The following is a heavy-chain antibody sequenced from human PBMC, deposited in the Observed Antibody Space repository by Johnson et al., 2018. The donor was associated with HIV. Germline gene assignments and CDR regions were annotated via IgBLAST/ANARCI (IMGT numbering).Heavy chain of an antibody. V-gene: IGHV3-15*01. CDR1: GFTFSNVW. D-gene: IGHD3-16*02. CDR2: IKRNIEGEAT. CDR3: TTAIVIDAFDI. Sequence: VQLVESGGGLVKPGGSLRLSCAASGFTFSNVWMSWVRQAPGKGLAWVGRIKRNIEGEATDYAAPVKGRFTISRDDSNNTLFLQMSSLKTDDPAVYYCTTAIVIDAFDIWGQGTMVTVSS. J-gene: IGHJ3*02.